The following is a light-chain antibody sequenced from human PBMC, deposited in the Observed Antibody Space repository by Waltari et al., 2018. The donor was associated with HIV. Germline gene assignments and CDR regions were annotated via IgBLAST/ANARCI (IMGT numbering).Light chain of an antibody. J-gene: IGLJ2*01. CDR3: KSRDSSGNHVL. CDR2: GKN. Sequence: SSELTQDATVSVALGQTVRITCQGDNLITYSASWYQQKPGQAPVLVIFGKNNRPSGIPDRCSASTSGNTASLTITGAQAEDEADYYCKSRDSSGNHVLFGGGTKLTVL. CDR1: NLITYS. V-gene: IGLV3-19*01.